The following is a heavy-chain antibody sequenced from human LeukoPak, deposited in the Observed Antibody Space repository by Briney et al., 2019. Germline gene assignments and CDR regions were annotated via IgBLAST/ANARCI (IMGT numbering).Heavy chain of an antibody. CDR2: IYSGDNT. D-gene: IGHD3-16*01. CDR3: AGRRVLDASFDY. V-gene: IGHV3-66*02. J-gene: IGHJ4*02. CDR1: GFTVSNNY. Sequence: GGSLRLSCAASGFTVSNNYMSWVRQAPGKGLEWVSVIYSGDNTYYVESVQGRFTISRDNSKNTLFLQMNRLRAEDTAVYYCAGRRVLDASFDYWGQETLVTVSS.